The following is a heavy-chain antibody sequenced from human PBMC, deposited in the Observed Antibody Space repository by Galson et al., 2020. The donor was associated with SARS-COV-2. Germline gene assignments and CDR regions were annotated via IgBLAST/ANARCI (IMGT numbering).Heavy chain of an antibody. CDR3: ARAPQYYYDSSMGYDAFDI. CDR1: GGSISSGDYY. D-gene: IGHD3-22*01. CDR2: IYYSGST. V-gene: IGHV4-30-4*01. J-gene: IGHJ3*02. Sequence: SETLSLTCTVSGGSISSGDYYWSWIRQPPGKGLEWIGYIYYSGSTYYNPSLKSRVTISVDTSKNQFSLKLSSVTAADTAVYYCARAPQYYYDSSMGYDAFDIWGQGTMVTVSS.